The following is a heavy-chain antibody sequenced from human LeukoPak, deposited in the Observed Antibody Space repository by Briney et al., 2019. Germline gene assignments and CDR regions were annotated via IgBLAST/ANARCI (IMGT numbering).Heavy chain of an antibody. CDR3: ARASRGYSYGYFYYSDY. V-gene: IGHV4-59*01. J-gene: IGHJ4*02. CDR2: IYYSGST. CDR1: GGSISSYY. D-gene: IGHD5-18*01. Sequence: PSETLSPTCTVSGGSISSYYWSWIRQPPGKGLEWIGYIYYSGSTNYNPSLKSRVTISVDTSKNQFSLKLSSVTAADTAVYYCARASRGYSYGYFYYSDYWGQGTLVTVSS.